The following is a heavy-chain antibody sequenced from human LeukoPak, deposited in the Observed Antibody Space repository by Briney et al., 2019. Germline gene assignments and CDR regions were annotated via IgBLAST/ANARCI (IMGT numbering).Heavy chain of an antibody. CDR3: ARAADCTNGVCYKGLFDY. V-gene: IGHV1-69*04. CDR2: IIPILGIA. J-gene: IGHJ4*02. Sequence: GSSVKVSCKASGGTFSSYAISWVRQAPGQGLEWMGRIIPILGIANYAQKFQGRVTMTRDTSTSTVYMELSSLRSEDTAVYYCARAADCTNGVCYKGLFDYWGQGTLVTVSS. D-gene: IGHD2-8*01. CDR1: GGTFSSYA.